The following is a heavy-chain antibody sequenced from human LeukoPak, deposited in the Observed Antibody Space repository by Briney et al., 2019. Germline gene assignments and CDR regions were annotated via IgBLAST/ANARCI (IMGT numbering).Heavy chain of an antibody. CDR3: ARDRVGSGWPRPWYFEF. CDR1: GYIFTDYY. CDR2: INPNTGAT. V-gene: IGHV1-2*02. Sequence: ASVKVSCKTSGYIFTDYYMHWVRQAPGQGLECMGWINPNTGATIYAEKFQGRVTMTRDTSIDTAYMEMRSLRSDDTAVYYCARDRVGSGWPRPWYFEFWGQGTLITVSS. D-gene: IGHD6-19*01. J-gene: IGHJ4*02.